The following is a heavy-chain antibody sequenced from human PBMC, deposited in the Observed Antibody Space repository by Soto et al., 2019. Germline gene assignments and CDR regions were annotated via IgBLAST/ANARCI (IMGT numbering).Heavy chain of an antibody. CDR1: GGTFSSYA. CDR3: ARDRDSTDYYYGMDV. D-gene: IGHD2-2*01. CDR2: IIPIFGTA. V-gene: IGHV1-69*13. J-gene: IGHJ6*02. Sequence: SVKVSCKASGGTFSSYAISWVRQAPGQGLEWMGGIIPIFGTANYAQKFQGRVTITADESTSTAYMELSSLRSEDTAVYYCARDRDSTDYYYGMDVWGQGTTVTVSS.